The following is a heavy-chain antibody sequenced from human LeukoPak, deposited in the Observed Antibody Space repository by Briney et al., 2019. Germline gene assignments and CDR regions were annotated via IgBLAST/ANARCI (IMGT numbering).Heavy chain of an antibody. CDR1: GYIFTVYH. D-gene: IGHD5-24*01. CDR3: ARVAVELASWLDP. J-gene: IGHJ5*02. Sequence: ASVKVSFKSSGYIFTVYHVHCVRQAPGQGVEWMGWIYPNSGGTNYAQKFQGRVTMTRDTSITTVYMELSRLTSDDTAVYYCARVAVELASWLDPWGQGTLVTVSS. CDR2: IYPNSGGT. V-gene: IGHV1-2*02.